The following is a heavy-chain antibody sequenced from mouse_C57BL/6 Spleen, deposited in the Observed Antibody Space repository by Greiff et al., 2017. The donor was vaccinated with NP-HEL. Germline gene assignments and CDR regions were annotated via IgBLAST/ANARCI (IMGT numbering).Heavy chain of an antibody. V-gene: IGHV1-82*01. D-gene: IGHD1-1*01. J-gene: IGHJ4*01. CDR3: ARGYYGSREGNYYAMDY. CDR1: GYAFSSSW. Sequence: VQLKESGPELVKPGASVKISCKASGYAFSSSWMNWVKQRPGKGLEWIGRIYPGDGDTNYNGKFKGKATLTADKSSSTAYMQLSSLTSEDSAVYFCARGYYGSREGNYYAMDYWGQGTSVTVSS. CDR2: IYPGDGDT.